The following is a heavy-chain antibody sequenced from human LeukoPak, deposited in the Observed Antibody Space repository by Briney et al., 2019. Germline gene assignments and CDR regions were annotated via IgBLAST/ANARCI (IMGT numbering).Heavy chain of an antibody. J-gene: IGHJ3*02. D-gene: IGHD4-17*01. CDR3: ANLFVGDYGVDDGDAFDI. CDR1: GYTFTSYG. Sequence: VASVKVSCEASGYTFTSYGISWVRQAPGQGLEWMGWISAYNGNTNYAQKLQGRVTMTTDTSTSTAYMELRSLRSDDTAVYFCANLFVGDYGVDDGDAFDIWGQGTMVTVSS. CDR2: ISAYNGNT. V-gene: IGHV1-18*01.